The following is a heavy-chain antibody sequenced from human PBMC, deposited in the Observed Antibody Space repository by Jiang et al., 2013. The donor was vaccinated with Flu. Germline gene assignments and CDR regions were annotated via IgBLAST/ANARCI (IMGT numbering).Heavy chain of an antibody. J-gene: IGHJ3*02. D-gene: IGHD4-17*01. CDR3: TTEGIPDGSVTSRPI. Sequence: VQLLESGGGLVNPGGSLTLSCAASGLTFSHAWMGWVRQAPGKGPEWVGRIKSKAEGGTTDFVAPVKGRFIISRDESKSTVYLQMNSLKTEDTAVYYCTTEGIPDGSVTSRPIWGQGTKVTVSS. CDR1: GLTFSHAW. CDR2: IKSKAEGGTT. V-gene: IGHV3-15*01.